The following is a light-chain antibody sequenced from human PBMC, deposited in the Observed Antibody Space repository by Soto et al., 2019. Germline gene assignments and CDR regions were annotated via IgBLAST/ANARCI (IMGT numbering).Light chain of an antibody. V-gene: IGKV1-17*01. CDR1: QGITRD. J-gene: IGKJ2*01. CDR3: LQHNSYPYT. CDR2: AAS. Sequence: DIPMTQSPSSLSASVGDRVSITCRASQGITRDLAWYQQKPGKAPKRLIYAASSLQSGVPSRFSGSGSGTEFTLPISSLQPEDFATYYCLQHNSYPYTFGQGTRLEIK.